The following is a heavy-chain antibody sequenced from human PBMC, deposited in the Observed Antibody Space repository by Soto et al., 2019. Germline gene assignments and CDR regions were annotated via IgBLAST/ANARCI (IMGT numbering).Heavy chain of an antibody. D-gene: IGHD6-19*01. Sequence: QVQLVESGGGVVQPGRSLRLSCAASRFTFSSYGMHWVRQAPGKGLEWVAHIWYDGTNKYYADSVKGRFTISRDNSRNTLYLQMSSLRPEDTAVYYCARNAAVAGSYWGQGTLVTVSS. CDR1: RFTFSSYG. CDR3: ARNAAVAGSY. J-gene: IGHJ4*02. CDR2: IWYDGTNK. V-gene: IGHV3-33*03.